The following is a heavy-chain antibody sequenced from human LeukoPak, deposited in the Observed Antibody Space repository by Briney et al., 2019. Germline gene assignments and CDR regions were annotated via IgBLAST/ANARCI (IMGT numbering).Heavy chain of an antibody. CDR2: VRYDGSNK. D-gene: IGHD3-10*01. CDR1: GFSFSSYG. Sequence: PGGSLRLSCAASGFSFSSYGMHWVRQAPGKGLEWVAFVRYDGSNKYEDSVRGRFTISRDNSKNTLYLQMNSLRAEDTAVYDCAKVSRMVRGAMDYWGQGTLVTVSS. CDR3: AKVSRMVRGAMDY. V-gene: IGHV3-30*02. J-gene: IGHJ4*02.